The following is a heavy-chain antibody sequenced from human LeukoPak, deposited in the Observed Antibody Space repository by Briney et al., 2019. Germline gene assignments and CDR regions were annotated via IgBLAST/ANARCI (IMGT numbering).Heavy chain of an antibody. V-gene: IGHV1-18*01. J-gene: IGHJ6*02. CDR3: ARVSDSSGWFRDYYGMDV. D-gene: IGHD6-19*01. Sequence: GASVKVSCKASGYTFTSYGISWVRQAPGQGLEWMGWISAYNGNTNYAQKLQGRATMTTDTSTSTAYMELRSLRSDDTAVYYCARVSDSSGWFRDYYGMDVWGQGTTVTVSS. CDR2: ISAYNGNT. CDR1: GYTFTSYG.